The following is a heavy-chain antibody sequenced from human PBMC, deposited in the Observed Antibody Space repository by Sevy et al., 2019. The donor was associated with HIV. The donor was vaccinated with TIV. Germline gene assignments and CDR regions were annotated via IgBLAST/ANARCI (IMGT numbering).Heavy chain of an antibody. V-gene: IGHV3-30*18. D-gene: IGHD3-22*01. CDR1: GFTFSSYG. CDR3: AKAGGRYYDSSGYYYGT. CDR2: ISYDGSNK. Sequence: GGSLRLSCAASGFTFSSYGMHWVRQAPGKGLEWVAVISYDGSNKYYADSVKGRFTISRDNSKNTQYLQMNSLRAEDTAVYYCAKAGGRYYDSSGYYYGTWGQGTLVTVSS. J-gene: IGHJ5*02.